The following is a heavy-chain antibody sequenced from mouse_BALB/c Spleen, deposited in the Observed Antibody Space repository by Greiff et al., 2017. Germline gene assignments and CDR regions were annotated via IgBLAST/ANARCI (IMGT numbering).Heavy chain of an antibody. D-gene: IGHD2-2*01. J-gene: IGHJ3*01. Sequence: VQLKESGPELVKPGASVKMSCKASGYTFTSYVMHWVKQKPGQGLEWIGYINPYNDGTKYNEKFKGKATLTSDKSSSTAYMELSSLTSEDSAVYYCARVGGYGYEAWFAYWGQGTLVTVSA. CDR1: GYTFTSYV. CDR2: INPYNDGT. CDR3: ARVGGYGYEAWFAY. V-gene: IGHV1-14*01.